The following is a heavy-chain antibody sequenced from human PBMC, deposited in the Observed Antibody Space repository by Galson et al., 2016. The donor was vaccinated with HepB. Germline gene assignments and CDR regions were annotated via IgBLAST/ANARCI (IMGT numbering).Heavy chain of an antibody. CDR2: INHSGST. V-gene: IGHV4-34*01. J-gene: IGHJ6*02. CDR1: GRSFSGYY. Sequence: SETLSLTCTVYGRSFSGYYWSWIRQPPGKGPEYIGEINHSGSTNYNPSLKSRVNISVDTSNNQFSLRLRSVTAADTAVYYCASSSLHSRFGRYYYYYALDVWGQGTTVTVSS. D-gene: IGHD3-10*01. CDR3: ASSSLHSRFGRYYYYYALDV.